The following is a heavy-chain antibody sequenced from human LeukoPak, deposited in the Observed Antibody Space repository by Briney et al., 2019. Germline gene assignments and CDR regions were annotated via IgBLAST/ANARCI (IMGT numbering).Heavy chain of an antibody. CDR3: ARVAQDFLSSHWH. CDR1: GITPSSSL. J-gene: IGHJ4*02. V-gene: IGHV3-74*01. D-gene: IGHD6-19*01. CDR2: IKSDGSSA. Sequence: GALRLSCAAPGITPSSSLMHWVRPAPGKGLVWGSRIKSDGSSASYADSVNGRFTISRDDAKNTLYLQMNSLRAEDTAVYYCARVAQDFLSSHWHWGQGTLVTVSS.